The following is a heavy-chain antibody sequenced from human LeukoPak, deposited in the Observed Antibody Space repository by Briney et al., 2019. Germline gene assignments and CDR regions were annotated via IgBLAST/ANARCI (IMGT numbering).Heavy chain of an antibody. D-gene: IGHD3-9*01. Sequence: PSETLSLTCSVSGGSMNSYYWSWIRQSPGKGLEWIGYIYYSGSTNYNPSLRSRVTISVDTSKNQFSLKLSSVTAADTAVYYCARHVWLQPFDYWGQGTLVTVSS. CDR1: GGSMNSYY. J-gene: IGHJ4*02. V-gene: IGHV4-59*08. CDR3: ARHVWLQPFDY. CDR2: IYYSGST.